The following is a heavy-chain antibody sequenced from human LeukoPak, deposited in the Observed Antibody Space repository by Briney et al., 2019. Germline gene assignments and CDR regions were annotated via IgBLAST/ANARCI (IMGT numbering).Heavy chain of an antibody. J-gene: IGHJ6*03. D-gene: IGHD2-8*01. CDR1: GFTFSSYW. CDR2: INSDGSST. V-gene: IGHV3-74*01. CDR3: VRAPYGTPYYYYMDV. Sequence: GGSLRLSCAASGFTFSSYWMHWVRQAPGKGLVWVSRINSDGSSTSYADSGKVRFTISIDNAKNTLYLQMNSLRAEDIAWYYWVRAPYGTPYYYYMDVWGKGTTVTVSS.